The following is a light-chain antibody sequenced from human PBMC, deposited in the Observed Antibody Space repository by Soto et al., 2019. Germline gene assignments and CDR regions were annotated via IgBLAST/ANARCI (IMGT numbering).Light chain of an antibody. CDR1: QSVGSK. CDR2: DAS. V-gene: IGKV3-15*01. CDR3: QQYEKWPPTT. Sequence: EILMTQSPATLAASPGDRATLSCRASQSVGSKLAWYQQKPGQPPRLVMFDASIRATGVPARFSGGGSGTELNLTISSLKSEDFALYYCQQYEKWPPTTFGQGTKVEIK. J-gene: IGKJ1*01.